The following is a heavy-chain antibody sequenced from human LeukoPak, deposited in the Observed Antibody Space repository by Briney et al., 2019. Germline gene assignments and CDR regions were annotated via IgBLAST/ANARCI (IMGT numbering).Heavy chain of an antibody. D-gene: IGHD3-3*01. V-gene: IGHV4-34*01. CDR3: ARLPITIFGVVIPIDY. CDR2: INHSGST. J-gene: IGHJ4*02. CDR1: GGSFSGYY. Sequence: KPSETLSLTCAVYGGSFSGYYWSWIRQPPGKGLEWIGEINHSGSTNYNPSLKSRVTISVDTSKNQFSLKLSSVTAADTAVYYCARLPITIFGVVIPIDYWGQGTLVTVSS.